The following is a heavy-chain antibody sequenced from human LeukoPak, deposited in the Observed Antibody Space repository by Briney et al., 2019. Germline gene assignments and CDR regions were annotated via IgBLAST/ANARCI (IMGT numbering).Heavy chain of an antibody. CDR2: IWYDGSNK. D-gene: IGHD2-21*02. J-gene: IGHJ4*02. CDR3: AKDVVVTAMGFDY. Sequence: GGSLRLSCAASGFTFSSYGMHWVRQAPGKGLEWVAVIWYDGSNKYYADSVRGRFTISRDNSKNTLYLQMNSLRAEDTAVYYCAKDVVVTAMGFDYWGQGTLVTVSS. V-gene: IGHV3-33*06. CDR1: GFTFSSYG.